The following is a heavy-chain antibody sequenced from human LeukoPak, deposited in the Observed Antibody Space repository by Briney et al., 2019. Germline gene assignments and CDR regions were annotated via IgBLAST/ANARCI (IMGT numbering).Heavy chain of an antibody. Sequence: GGSLRLSCAASGFTFSSYSMNWVRQAPGKGLEGVSSISSSSSYIYYADSVKGRFTISRDNAKNSLYLQMNSLRAEDTAIYYCAKDDAYLQYADWGQGTLVTVSS. J-gene: IGHJ4*02. CDR1: GFTFSSYS. CDR3: AKDDAYLQYAD. D-gene: IGHD5-24*01. V-gene: IGHV3-21*04. CDR2: ISSSSSYI.